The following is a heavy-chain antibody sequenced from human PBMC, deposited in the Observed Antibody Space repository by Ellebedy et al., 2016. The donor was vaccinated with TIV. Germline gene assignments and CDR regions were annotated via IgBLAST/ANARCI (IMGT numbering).Heavy chain of an antibody. CDR3: ARDPAGRTWGAFDL. CDR1: GFTLSDYS. Sequence: PGGSLRLSCAASGFTLSDYSMTWVRQAPGKGLEWVANINQDGSEEQYVDSVKGRFTISRDNAKNSLYLQMSSLRAEDTAVYYCARDPAGRTWGAFDLWGQGTMATVSS. CDR2: INQDGSEE. J-gene: IGHJ3*01. D-gene: IGHD1-26*01. V-gene: IGHV3-7*03.